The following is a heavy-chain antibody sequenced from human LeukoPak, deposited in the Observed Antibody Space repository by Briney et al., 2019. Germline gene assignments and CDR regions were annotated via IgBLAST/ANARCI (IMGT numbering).Heavy chain of an antibody. J-gene: IGHJ6*03. D-gene: IGHD3-22*01. V-gene: IGHV4-59*01. CDR2: IYYSGST. Sequence: SETLSLTCTVSGGSISSYHWSWIRQPPGKELEWIGYIYYSGSTNYNPSLKSRVTISIDTSKNQFSLKLSSVTAADTAVYYCARVTPNYYDSSGLYYYYIDVWGKGTTVTVSS. CDR1: GGSISSYH. CDR3: ARVTPNYYDSSGLYYYYIDV.